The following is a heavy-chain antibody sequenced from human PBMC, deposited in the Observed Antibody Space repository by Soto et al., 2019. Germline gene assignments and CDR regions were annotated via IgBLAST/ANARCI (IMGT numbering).Heavy chain of an antibody. D-gene: IGHD5-12*01. CDR3: ARAENERAGIYRPPDY. V-gene: IGHV4-31*03. Sequence: QVQLQESGPGLVKPSQTLSLTCTVSGASITSGGYYWSWIRQHPGKGLEWIGYIYYSVTTYYNPSLKSRVIISVDTSKNQFSLNLSSGTAADTAVYYCARAENERAGIYRPPDYWGQGTLVTVSS. J-gene: IGHJ4*02. CDR1: GASITSGGYY. CDR2: IYYSVTT.